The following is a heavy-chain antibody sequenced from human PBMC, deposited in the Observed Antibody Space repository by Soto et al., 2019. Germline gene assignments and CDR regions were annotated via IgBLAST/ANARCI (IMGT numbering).Heavy chain of an antibody. CDR3: ARDGIGISGYERIIDY. CDR2: ISSSSSTI. V-gene: IGHV3-48*01. Sequence: ETLSLTCTVSGGCISSNSYYGGWIRQPPGKGLEWVSYISSSSSTIYYADSVKGRFTISRDNAKNSLYLQMNSLRAEDTAVYYCARDGIGISGYERIIDYWGQGSLVTVSS. CDR1: GGCISSNSYY. D-gene: IGHD5-12*01. J-gene: IGHJ4*02.